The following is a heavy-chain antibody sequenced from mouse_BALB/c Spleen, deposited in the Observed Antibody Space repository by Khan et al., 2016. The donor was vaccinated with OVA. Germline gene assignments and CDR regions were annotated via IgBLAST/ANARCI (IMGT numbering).Heavy chain of an antibody. V-gene: IGHV1-20*02. J-gene: IGHJ2*01. Sequence: EVQLQESGPELVKPGASVKISCKASGYSFTGYFMNWVMQSHGKSLEWIGRINPHIGETLYNQKFKGKATLTVDESSRTAHMELRSLASEDSAVYYCARNNGGDFDYWGQGTTLTVSS. CDR1: GYSFTGYF. D-gene: IGHD1-1*01. CDR2: INPHIGET. CDR3: ARNNGGDFDY.